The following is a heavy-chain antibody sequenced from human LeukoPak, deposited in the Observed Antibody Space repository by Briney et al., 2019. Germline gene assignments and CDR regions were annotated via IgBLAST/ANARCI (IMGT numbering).Heavy chain of an antibody. CDR1: DGSISSYY. D-gene: IGHD6-13*01. Sequence: PSETLSLTCTVSDGSISSYYWSWIRQPPGKGLEWIGYIYYSGSTNYNPSLKSRVTISVDTSKNQFSLKLSSVTAADTAEYYCARGGIAAAGTSGDAFDIWGQGTMVTVSS. V-gene: IGHV4-59*01. CDR2: IYYSGST. CDR3: ARGGIAAAGTSGDAFDI. J-gene: IGHJ3*02.